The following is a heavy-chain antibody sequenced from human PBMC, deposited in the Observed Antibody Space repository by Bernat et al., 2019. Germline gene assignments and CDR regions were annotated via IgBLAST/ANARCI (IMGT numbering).Heavy chain of an antibody. CDR1: GYTFTGYY. Sequence: QVQLVQSGAEVKKPGASVKVSCKASGYTFTGYYMHWVRQAPGQGLEWMGWINPNSVGTNYAQKFQGWVTMTRDTSISTAYMELSRLRSDDTAVYYCARERADYYDSSGHDAFDIWGQGTMVTVSS. D-gene: IGHD3-22*01. J-gene: IGHJ3*02. CDR2: INPNSVGT. V-gene: IGHV1-2*04. CDR3: ARERADYYDSSGHDAFDI.